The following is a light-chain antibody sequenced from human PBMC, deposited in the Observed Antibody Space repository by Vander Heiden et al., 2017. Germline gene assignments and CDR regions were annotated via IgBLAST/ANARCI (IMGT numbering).Light chain of an antibody. CDR2: SHN. V-gene: IGLV1-44*01. Sequence: QSVLTQPPSASGAPGQRVTISCSGSTSNIGSNPVNWYQQLPGTAPKLLIYSHNQRPSGVPDRFSASKSGTSASLAISGLQSEDEADYYCAAWDDSLNGYVFGTGTKVTVL. J-gene: IGLJ1*01. CDR1: TSNIGSNP. CDR3: AAWDDSLNGYV.